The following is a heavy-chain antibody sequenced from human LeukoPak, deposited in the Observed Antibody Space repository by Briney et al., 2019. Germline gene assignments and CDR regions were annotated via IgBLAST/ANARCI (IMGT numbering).Heavy chain of an antibody. J-gene: IGHJ4*02. CDR2: MYHNWRP. CDR3: ARVGWVTSFVES. Sequence: SETLSLTCTVSGGSISSGGYYWSWIRQQPGKGLESIAYMYHNWRPYYNPSLQSRVTISVDTSKNQFSLKLSSVTAADTAIYYCARVGWVTSFVESWGQGTQVTVSS. D-gene: IGHD2-21*02. V-gene: IGHV4-31*03. CDR1: GGSISSGGYY.